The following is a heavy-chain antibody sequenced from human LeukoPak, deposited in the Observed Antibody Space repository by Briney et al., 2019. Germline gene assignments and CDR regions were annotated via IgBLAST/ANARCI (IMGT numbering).Heavy chain of an antibody. Sequence: ASVKVSCKASGYTFTNYGISWVRQAPGQALEWMGWISGYNGNTNYAQKLQGRVTMTTDTSTSTVYMELRSLRSDDTAVYYCARPNTDSAGYYFDYWGQGTLVTVSS. V-gene: IGHV1-18*01. CDR3: ARPNTDSAGYYFDY. CDR1: GYTFTNYG. D-gene: IGHD6-13*01. CDR2: ISGYNGNT. J-gene: IGHJ4*02.